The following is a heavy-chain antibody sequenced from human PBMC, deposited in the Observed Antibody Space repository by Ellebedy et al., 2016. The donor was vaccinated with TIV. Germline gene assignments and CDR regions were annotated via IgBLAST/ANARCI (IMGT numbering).Heavy chain of an antibody. CDR1: GFAFSSYG. Sequence: PGGSLRLSCAASGFAFSSYGIHWVRQAPGKGLEWVSFISYDGSSKYFGDPVKGRFTMSRDNSKNTLYLQMNSLRPEDTAVYYCVTTSEGTYGAAFPLEYWGQGTLVTVSS. CDR2: ISYDGSSK. V-gene: IGHV3-30*03. D-gene: IGHD4/OR15-4a*01. CDR3: VTTSEGTYGAAFPLEY. J-gene: IGHJ4*02.